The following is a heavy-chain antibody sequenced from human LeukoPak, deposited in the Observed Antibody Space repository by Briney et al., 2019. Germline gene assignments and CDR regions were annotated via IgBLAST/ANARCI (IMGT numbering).Heavy chain of an antibody. CDR3: ARAGYCSGGSCYFDF. J-gene: IGHJ4*02. CDR1: GFPFGSYW. D-gene: IGHD2-15*01. CDR2: INTDGSNT. V-gene: IGHV3-74*01. Sequence: PGGSLRLSCTASGFPFGSYWMHWVRQAPGKGLVWVSRINTDGSNTRDADSVRGRVTISRDNAKNTLYLQMNSLSAEDTAGYYCARAGYCSGGSCYFDFWGQGTQVIVSS.